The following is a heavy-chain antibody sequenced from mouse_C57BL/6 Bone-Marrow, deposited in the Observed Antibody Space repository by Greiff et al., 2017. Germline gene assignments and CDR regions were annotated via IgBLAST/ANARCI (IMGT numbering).Heavy chain of an antibody. V-gene: IGHV1-42*01. CDR1: GYSFTGYY. Sequence: EVQLQQSGPELVKPGASVKISCKASGYSFTGYYMNWVKQSPEKSLEWIGEINPSTGGTTYNQKFKAKATLTVDKSSSTAYMQLKSLTSEDSAVYYCARGSKVAYWGQGTLVTVSA. D-gene: IGHD2-5*01. J-gene: IGHJ3*01. CDR3: ARGSKVAY. CDR2: INPSTGGT.